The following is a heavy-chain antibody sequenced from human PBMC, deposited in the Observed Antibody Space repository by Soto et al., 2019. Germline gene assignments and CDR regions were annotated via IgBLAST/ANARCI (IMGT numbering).Heavy chain of an antibody. CDR3: ARMETFGSLNWFDP. J-gene: IGHJ5*02. D-gene: IGHD3-16*01. V-gene: IGHV1-8*01. CDR2: MNHGSGDT. Sequence: ASVQGSCKASGYSFTNKDVSGVRQATGQGLEWIGWMNHGSGDTGYDHKFKGRVTMTRDISIATAYMELSSLTSADTAIYYCARMETFGSLNWFDPWGQGTLVTVSS. CDR1: GYSFTNKD.